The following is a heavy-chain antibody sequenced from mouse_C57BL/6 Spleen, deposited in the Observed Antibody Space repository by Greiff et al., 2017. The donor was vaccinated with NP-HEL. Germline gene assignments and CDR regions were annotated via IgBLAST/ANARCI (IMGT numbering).Heavy chain of an antibody. CDR2: IYPRSGNT. CDR1: GYTFTSSG. J-gene: IGHJ4*01. Sequence: VQLQQSGAELARPGASVKLSCKASGYTFTSSGISWVKQRTGQGLEWIGEIYPRSGNTYYNEKFKGKATLTADKSSSTAYMELRSLTSEDSAVYFCARTGPIYYGNYGGAMDYWGQGTSVTVSS. D-gene: IGHD2-1*01. V-gene: IGHV1-81*01. CDR3: ARTGPIYYGNYGGAMDY.